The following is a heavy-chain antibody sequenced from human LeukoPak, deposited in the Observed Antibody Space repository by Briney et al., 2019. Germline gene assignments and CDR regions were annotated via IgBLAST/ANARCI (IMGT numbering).Heavy chain of an antibody. CDR2: ISAYNGNT. D-gene: IGHD3-16*02. Sequence: ASVKVSCRASGYTFTGYGISWVRQAPGQGLEWMGWISAYNGNTNYAQKLQGRVTMTTDTSTSTAYMELRSLRSDDTAVYYCARDLQNYDYVWGSYREFDYWGQGTLVTVSS. V-gene: IGHV1-18*01. CDR1: GYTFTGYG. CDR3: ARDLQNYDYVWGSYREFDY. J-gene: IGHJ4*02.